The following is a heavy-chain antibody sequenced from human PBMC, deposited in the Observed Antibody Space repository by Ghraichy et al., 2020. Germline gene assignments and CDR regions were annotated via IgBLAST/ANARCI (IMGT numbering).Heavy chain of an antibody. CDR3: ARDRMAAYCYFDN. Sequence: GESLNISCAASGSGLSGFSMAWVRQVPGKGLEWISYISSSSRTIYYADSVEGRFTISRDNGKNVLYLQMNSLTPGDTAVYYCARDRMAAYCYFDNWGQGTLVTVSS. V-gene: IGHV3-48*04. D-gene: IGHD5-24*01. CDR1: GSGLSGFS. CDR2: ISSSSRTI. J-gene: IGHJ4*02.